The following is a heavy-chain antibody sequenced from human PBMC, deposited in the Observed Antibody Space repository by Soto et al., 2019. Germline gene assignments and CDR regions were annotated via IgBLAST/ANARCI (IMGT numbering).Heavy chain of an antibody. CDR1: GFSFSSFW. Sequence: ESGGGLVQPGGSLRLSCAASGFSFSSFWMSWGRQAPGKGLEWVGNIKQDGRDEYYVDSVKGRFTISRDNAKNSLYLQMNSLRAEDTAVYYCARSLGWRDAFDIWGQGTMVTVSS. D-gene: IGHD6-19*01. J-gene: IGHJ3*02. CDR3: ARSLGWRDAFDI. CDR2: IKQDGRDE. V-gene: IGHV3-7*01.